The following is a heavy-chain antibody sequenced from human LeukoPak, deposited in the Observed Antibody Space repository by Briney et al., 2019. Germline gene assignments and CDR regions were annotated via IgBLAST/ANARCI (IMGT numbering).Heavy chain of an antibody. CDR3: ARDHTVDGLVFDY. D-gene: IGHD6-19*01. V-gene: IGHV3-7*01. CDR1: GFTFSDFW. J-gene: IGHJ4*02. CDR2: IKQDGSEK. Sequence: GGSLRLSCAASGFTFSDFWMNWVRQAPGKGLEWVASIKQDGSEKYYVDSVKGRFSISRDNAKNSLHLQMNSLRAEDTPVYYCARDHTVDGLVFDYWGQGILVTVSS.